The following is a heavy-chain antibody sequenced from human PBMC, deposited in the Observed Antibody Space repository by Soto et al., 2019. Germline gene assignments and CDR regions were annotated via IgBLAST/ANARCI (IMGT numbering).Heavy chain of an antibody. CDR3: ARDLGSYGDYRYYFHY. Sequence: QVQLVESGGGVVQPGTSLRLSCAASGFTFSSYAMHWVRQAPGKGLEWVAVISYDGTNKYYADSVKGRFTISRDNSKNTLYRQMNSLRAEDTAVYYCARDLGSYGDYRYYFHYWGRGTLVTVSS. CDR1: GFTFSSYA. D-gene: IGHD4-17*01. V-gene: IGHV3-30-3*01. CDR2: ISYDGTNK. J-gene: IGHJ4*02.